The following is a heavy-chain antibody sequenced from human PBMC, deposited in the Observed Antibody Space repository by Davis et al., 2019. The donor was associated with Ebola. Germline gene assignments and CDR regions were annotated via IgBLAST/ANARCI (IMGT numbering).Heavy chain of an antibody. CDR1: GGTFSSFA. CDR2: INPNSGGT. Sequence: ASVKVSCKSSGGTFSSFAVGWVRQAPGQGLEWMGWINPNSGGTNYAQKFQGRVTMTRDTYISTAYMELSRLRSEDTDVYYCARQTDYYFYHMDVWGQGTMVTVSS. CDR3: ARQTDYYFYHMDV. V-gene: IGHV1-2*02. J-gene: IGHJ6*03. D-gene: IGHD1-14*01.